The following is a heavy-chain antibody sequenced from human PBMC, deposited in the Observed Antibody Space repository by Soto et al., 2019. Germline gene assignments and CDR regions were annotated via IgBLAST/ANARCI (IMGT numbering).Heavy chain of an antibody. V-gene: IGHV3-43*01. CDR2: ISWDGGTT. J-gene: IGHJ4*02. CDR3: AKDGNSGSYYLFDY. CDR1: GFTFDDYI. D-gene: IGHD1-26*01. Sequence: EVQLVESGGVVVQPGGSLRLSCAASGFTFDDYIMHWVRQAPGKGLEWVSLISWDGGTTYYADSVKGRFTISRDNSKNSQYLQMNSLRTEDTALYYCAKDGNSGSYYLFDYWGQGTLVTVSS.